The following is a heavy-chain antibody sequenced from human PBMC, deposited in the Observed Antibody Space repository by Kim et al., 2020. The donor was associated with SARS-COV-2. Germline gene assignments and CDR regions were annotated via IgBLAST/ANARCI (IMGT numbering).Heavy chain of an antibody. V-gene: IGHV1-46*01. CDR3: AREDILTGYLVYGMDV. J-gene: IGHJ6*02. D-gene: IGHD3-9*01. CDR2: INPSGGST. Sequence: ASVKVSCKASGYTFTSYYMHWVRQAPGQGLEWMGIINPSGGSTSYAQKFQGRVTMTRDTSTSTVYMELSSLRSEDTAVYYCAREDILTGYLVYGMDVWGQGTTVTVSS. CDR1: GYTFTSYY.